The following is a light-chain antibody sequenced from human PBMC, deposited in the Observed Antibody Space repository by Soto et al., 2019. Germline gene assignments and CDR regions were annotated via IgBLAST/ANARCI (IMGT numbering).Light chain of an antibody. V-gene: IGKV3-20*01. J-gene: IGKJ2*01. Sequence: EVVFTQSPGTLSLSPGERTTLSCRASQSVSNNYFAWYQQKPGQAPSLPIFGSSDRATGIPDRFSGSGSGADFTLTTSSLEPEDFAVYYYQQYGSSPPYTFGQGTKLEIK. CDR1: QSVSNNY. CDR3: QQYGSSPPYT. CDR2: GSS.